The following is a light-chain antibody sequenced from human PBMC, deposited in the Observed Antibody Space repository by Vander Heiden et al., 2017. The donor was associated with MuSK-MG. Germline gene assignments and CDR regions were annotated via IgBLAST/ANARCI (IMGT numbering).Light chain of an antibody. CDR1: QSVSSN. CDR2: GAS. CDR3: QQYNTGYT. J-gene: IGKJ2*01. Sequence: EIVMTQSPATLSVSHGERTTPSFRASQSVSSNLHWYQQKPGQAPRLLIYGASTRATGIPARFSGSGSGTEFTLTISSLQSEDFAVYYCQQYNTGYTFGQGTKLEIK. V-gene: IGKV3-15*01.